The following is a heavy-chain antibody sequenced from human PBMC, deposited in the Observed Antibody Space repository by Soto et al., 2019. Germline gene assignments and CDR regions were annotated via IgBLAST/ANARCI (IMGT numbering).Heavy chain of an antibody. D-gene: IGHD2-2*02. CDR1: GYTFTSYA. CDR2: INAGNGNT. CDR3: ARGGDDCTTTSCYMIDY. Sequence: QVQLVQSGAEVKKPGASVMVSCQASGYTFTSYAMHRVRQAPGQRLEWMGWINAGNGNTKYSQKFQGRVTITRDTSASTAYMELSSLRSEDTAVYHCARGGDDCTTTSCYMIDYWGQGTLVTVSS. V-gene: IGHV1-3*01. J-gene: IGHJ4*02.